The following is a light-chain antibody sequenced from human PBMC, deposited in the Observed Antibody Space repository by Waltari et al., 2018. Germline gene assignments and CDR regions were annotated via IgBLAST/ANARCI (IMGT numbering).Light chain of an antibody. J-gene: IGKJ4*01. CDR1: QSVSSN. CDR3: QQYNNWPRALT. V-gene: IGKV3-15*01. Sequence: EIVMTQSPATLSVSPGARATLSCRASQSVSSNLAWYQPKPGQAPRLLIYGASTSATGIPARFSGSGSGTEFTLTISSLQSEDFAVYYCQQYNNWPRALTFGGGTKVEIK. CDR2: GAS.